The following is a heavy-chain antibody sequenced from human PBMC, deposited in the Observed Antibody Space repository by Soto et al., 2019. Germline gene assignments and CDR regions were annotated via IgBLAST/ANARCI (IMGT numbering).Heavy chain of an antibody. CDR2: INPSGGSA. CDR3: ARDPYYYDSSGYSPPDI. D-gene: IGHD3-22*01. V-gene: IGHV1-46*01. CDR1: GYTFTSYY. Sequence: ASVKVSCKASGYTFTSYYMHWVRQAPGQGLEWMGIINPSGGSASYAQKFQGRVTMTRDTSTSTVYMELSSLRSEDTAVYYCARDPYYYDSSGYSPPDIWGQGTMVTVSS. J-gene: IGHJ3*02.